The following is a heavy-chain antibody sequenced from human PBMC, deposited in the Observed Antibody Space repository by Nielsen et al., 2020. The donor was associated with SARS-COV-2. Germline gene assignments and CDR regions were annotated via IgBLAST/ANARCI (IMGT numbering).Heavy chain of an antibody. Sequence: GESLKISCAASGFTFADHGMHWVRQAPGKGLEWVAVIWYDGSNKYYADSVKGRFTISRDNAKNSMSLQMNSLRVEDTAVYYCARDWSRAFDVWCQGTMVTVSS. CDR1: GFTFADHG. CDR3: ARDWSRAFDV. J-gene: IGHJ3*01. CDR2: IWYDGSNK. V-gene: IGHV3-33*01.